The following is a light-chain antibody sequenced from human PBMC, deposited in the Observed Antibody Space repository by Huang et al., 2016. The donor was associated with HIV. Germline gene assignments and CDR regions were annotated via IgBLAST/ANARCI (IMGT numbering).Light chain of an antibody. CDR2: LGT. J-gene: IGKJ4*01. V-gene: IGKV2-28*01. Sequence: DIVMTQSPLSLPVTPGEPASIYCRSSRSLLHSNGYNYLDWYLQKPGQSPQFLIDLGTNRASGVPDRFSGSGSGTDFTLRISRVEAEDVGVYYCMQSLQTPLTFGGGTKVEIK. CDR3: MQSLQTPLT. CDR1: RSLLHSNGYNY.